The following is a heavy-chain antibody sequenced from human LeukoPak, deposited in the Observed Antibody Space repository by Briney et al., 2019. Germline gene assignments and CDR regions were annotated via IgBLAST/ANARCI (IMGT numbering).Heavy chain of an antibody. CDR3: ARDEEAVAGTKSFGY. V-gene: IGHV1-2*06. CDR1: GYTFTGYY. CDR2: INPNSGGT. D-gene: IGHD6-19*01. Sequence: ASVKVSCKASGYTFTGYYMHWVRQAPGQGLEWMGRINPNSGGTNYAQKFQGRVTMTRDTSISTAYMELSRLRSDDTAVYYCARDEEAVAGTKSFGYWGQGTLVTVSS. J-gene: IGHJ4*02.